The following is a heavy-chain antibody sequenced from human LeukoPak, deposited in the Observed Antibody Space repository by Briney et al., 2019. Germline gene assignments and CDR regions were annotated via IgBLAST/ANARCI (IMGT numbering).Heavy chain of an antibody. Sequence: GGSLRLSCAASGFTFSSYAMSWVRQAPGKGLEWVSAISGSGGSTYYADSVKGRFTISRDNSKNTLYLQMNSLRAEDTAVYYCAKGDSSSWFDYYYYGMDVWGQGTTVTVSS. CDR3: AKGDSSSWFDYYYYGMDV. CDR1: GFTFSSYA. D-gene: IGHD6-13*01. V-gene: IGHV3-23*01. CDR2: ISGSGGST. J-gene: IGHJ6*02.